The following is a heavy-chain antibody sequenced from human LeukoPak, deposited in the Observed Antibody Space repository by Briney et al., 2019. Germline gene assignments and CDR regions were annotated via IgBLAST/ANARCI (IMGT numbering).Heavy chain of an antibody. D-gene: IGHD3-10*01. V-gene: IGHV3-74*01. CDR1: GFSLSENW. CDR3: TRDLVLGSGSYGH. CDR2: IDEFGRAT. Sequence: GGSLRLSCAASGFSLSENWMHWVRQAPGQGLVWVSRIDEFGRATFYADSVKGRFTISRDDATNTVYLQMNSLRADETAIYFCTRDLVLGSGSYGHWGQGTLVTVSA. J-gene: IGHJ1*01.